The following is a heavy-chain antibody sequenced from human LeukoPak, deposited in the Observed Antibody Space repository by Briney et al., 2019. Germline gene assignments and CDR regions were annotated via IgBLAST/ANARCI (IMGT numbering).Heavy chain of an antibody. CDR2: ISYDGSNK. J-gene: IGHJ4*02. CDR1: GFTFSSYG. V-gene: IGHV3-30*03. CDR3: AFPAVDTAMVKDVGDY. Sequence: PGGSLRLSCAASGFTFSSYGMHWVRQAPGKGLEWVAVISYDGSNKYYADSVKGRFTISRDNSKNTLYLQMNSLRAEDTAVYYCAFPAVDTAMVKDVGDYWGQGTLVTVSS. D-gene: IGHD5-18*01.